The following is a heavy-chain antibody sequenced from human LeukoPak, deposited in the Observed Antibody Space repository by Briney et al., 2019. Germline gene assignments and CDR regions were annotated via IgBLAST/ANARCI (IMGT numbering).Heavy chain of an antibody. CDR1: GYTFTSYG. Sequence: ASVKVSCKASGYTFTSYGISWVRQAPGQGLEWMGWISAYNGNTNYAQKLQGRVTMTTDTSTSTAYMELRSLRSEDTAVYYCAREELLWFGELRSPDYWGQGTLVTVSS. D-gene: IGHD3-10*01. CDR2: ISAYNGNT. V-gene: IGHV1-18*01. J-gene: IGHJ4*02. CDR3: AREELLWFGELRSPDY.